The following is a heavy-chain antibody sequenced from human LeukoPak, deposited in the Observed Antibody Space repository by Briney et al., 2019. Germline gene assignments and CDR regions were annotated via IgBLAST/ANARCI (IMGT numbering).Heavy chain of an antibody. CDR2: ISWDSGNK. CDR1: GFTFGTYA. J-gene: IGHJ5*02. Sequence: GGSLRLSCAASGFTFGTYAMHWVRQAPGKGLEWVSGISWDSGNKHYADSVKGRFTISRDNAKNSLYLQMNSLRVEDTALYYCEKWGQYCSGGSCQNWFDPWGQGTLVTVSS. D-gene: IGHD2-15*01. CDR3: EKWGQYCSGGSCQNWFDP. V-gene: IGHV3-9*01.